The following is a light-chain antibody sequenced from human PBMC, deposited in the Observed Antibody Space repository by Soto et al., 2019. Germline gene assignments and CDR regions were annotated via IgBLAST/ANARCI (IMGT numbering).Light chain of an antibody. J-gene: IGKJ5*01. CDR2: DAS. CDR3: QQRSNWPTIT. Sequence: PGERATLSCRASQSVGSYLAWYQQKPGQAPRLLIYDASNRATGIPARFSGSGSGTDFTLTISSLEPEDFAVYYCQQRSNWPTITFGQGTRLEIK. CDR1: QSVGSY. V-gene: IGKV3-11*01.